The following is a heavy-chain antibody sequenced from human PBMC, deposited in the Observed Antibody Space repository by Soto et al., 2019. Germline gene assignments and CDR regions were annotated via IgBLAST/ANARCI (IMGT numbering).Heavy chain of an antibody. J-gene: IGHJ6*03. V-gene: IGHV1-69*02. CDR2: IIPILGIA. CDR1: GGTFSSYT. CDR3: ARSTSNDFWSGSNLHVGAYYYYYMDV. Sequence: SVKVSCKASGGTFSSYTISWVRQAPGQGLEWMGRIIPILGIANYAQKCQGRVTITADKSTSTAYLELSSLRSEDTAVYYCARSTSNDFWSGSNLHVGAYYYYYMDVWGKGTTVTVSS. D-gene: IGHD3-3*01.